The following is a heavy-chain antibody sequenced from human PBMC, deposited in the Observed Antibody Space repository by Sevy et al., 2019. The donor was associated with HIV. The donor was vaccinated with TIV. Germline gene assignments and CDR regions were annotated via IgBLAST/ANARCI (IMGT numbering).Heavy chain of an antibody. Sequence: GGSLRLSCAASGFTFSSYGMHWVRQAPGKGLEWVAVITYDGSNKYYADSVKGRFTISRDNSKNTLYLQINSLRTEDTAVFYCAKDQGLGDYSLDYWGQGTRVTVSS. D-gene: IGHD4-17*01. CDR3: AKDQGLGDYSLDY. J-gene: IGHJ4*02. CDR2: ITYDGSNK. V-gene: IGHV3-30*18. CDR1: GFTFSSYG.